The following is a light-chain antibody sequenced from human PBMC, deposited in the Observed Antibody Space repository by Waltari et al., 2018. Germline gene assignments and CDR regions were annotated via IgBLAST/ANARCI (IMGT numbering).Light chain of an antibody. J-gene: IGKJ2*01. CDR2: GAS. Sequence: VILTQSPATLSLSPGERATLSCRASQSVSSYLAWYQQKPGQAPRLLIYGASSRATGIPDRFSGSGSGTEFTLTISSLEPEDFAVYYCQKYGSSPYTFGQGTKVEIK. CDR3: QKYGSSPYT. CDR1: QSVSSY. V-gene: IGKV3-20*01.